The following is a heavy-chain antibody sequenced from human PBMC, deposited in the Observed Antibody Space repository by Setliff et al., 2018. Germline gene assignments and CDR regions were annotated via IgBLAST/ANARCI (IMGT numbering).Heavy chain of an antibody. CDR1: GGSISSSSHY. D-gene: IGHD1-1*01. Sequence: SETLSLTCTVSGGSISSSSHYWGWIRQPPGKGLEWIGSIYYTGSTYYNPSLKSRVTMSVDTSKRQFSLKLGSATAADTAVYYCARDMGQPYYFESWGLGTLVTGS. J-gene: IGHJ4*02. CDR2: IYYTGST. CDR3: ARDMGQPYYFES. V-gene: IGHV4-39*07.